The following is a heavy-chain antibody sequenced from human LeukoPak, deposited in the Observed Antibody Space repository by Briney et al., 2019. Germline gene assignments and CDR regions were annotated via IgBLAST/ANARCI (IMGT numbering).Heavy chain of an antibody. CDR1: GFTFNNYA. J-gene: IGHJ4*02. CDR2: ISGSGVTT. CDR3: AKSPGQIQLDYFDY. D-gene: IGHD1-1*01. V-gene: IGHV3-23*01. Sequence: GGSLRLSCAASGFTFNNYAMSWVRQAPGMGLEWVSTISGSGVTTYYADSVRGRFTISRDNSKTTLYLQLDSLRPEDMAIYYCAKSPGQIQLDYFDYWAQGTLVTVSS.